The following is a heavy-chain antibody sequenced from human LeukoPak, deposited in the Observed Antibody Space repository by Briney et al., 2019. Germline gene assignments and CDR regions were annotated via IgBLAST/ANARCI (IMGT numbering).Heavy chain of an antibody. CDR2: IKQDGSEK. J-gene: IGHJ4*02. V-gene: IGHV3-7*01. D-gene: IGHD3-3*01. CDR1: GFTFSSYA. Sequence: GGSLRLSCTTSGFTFSSYAMSWVRQAPGKGLEWVANIKQDGSEKYYVDSVKGRFTISRDNAKNSLYLHVSSLRAEDTAVYYCAREGSGYYLTHWGQGTLVTVSS. CDR3: AREGSGYYLTH.